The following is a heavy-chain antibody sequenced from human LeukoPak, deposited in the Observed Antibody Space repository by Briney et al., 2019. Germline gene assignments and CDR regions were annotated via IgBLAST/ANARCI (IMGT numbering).Heavy chain of an antibody. V-gene: IGHV4-59*08. D-gene: IGHD3-22*01. CDR3: ARSPPGGYYDSSGYYVLDY. J-gene: IGHJ4*02. Sequence: SETLSLTCTVSGGSISSYYWSWIRQPPGKGQEWIGYIYYSGRTNYNPSLKSRVTISVDTSKNQFSLKLSSVTAADTAVYYCARSPPGGYYDSSGYYVLDYWGQGTLVTVSS. CDR1: GGSISSYY. CDR2: IYYSGRT.